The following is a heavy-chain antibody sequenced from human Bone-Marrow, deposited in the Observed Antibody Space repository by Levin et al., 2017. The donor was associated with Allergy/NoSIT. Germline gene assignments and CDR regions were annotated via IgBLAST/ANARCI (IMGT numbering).Heavy chain of an antibody. D-gene: IGHD1-26*01. J-gene: IGHJ6*02. V-gene: IGHV1-8*01. Sequence: ASVKVSCKASGYTFTSYDINWVRQATGQGLEWMGWMNPNSGNTGYAQKFQGRVTMTRNTSISTAYMELSSLRSEDTAVYYCARAGELLYYYYGMDVWGQGTTVTVSS. CDR2: MNPNSGNT. CDR3: ARAGELLYYYYGMDV. CDR1: GYTFTSYD.